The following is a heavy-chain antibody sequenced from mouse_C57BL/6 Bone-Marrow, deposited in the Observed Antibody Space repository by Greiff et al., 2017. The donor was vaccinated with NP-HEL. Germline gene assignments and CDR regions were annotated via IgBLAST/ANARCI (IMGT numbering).Heavy chain of an antibody. V-gene: IGHV1-85*01. Sequence: QVQLQQSGPELVKPGASVKLSCKASGYTFTSYDINWVKQRPGQGLEWIGWIYPRDGSPKYNEKFKGKATLTVDTSSSTAYMELHSLTSEDSAVYFCAREEYYGSSDEGWYFDVWGTGTTVTVSS. CDR1: GYTFTSYD. CDR2: IYPRDGSP. J-gene: IGHJ1*03. D-gene: IGHD1-1*01. CDR3: AREEYYGSSDEGWYFDV.